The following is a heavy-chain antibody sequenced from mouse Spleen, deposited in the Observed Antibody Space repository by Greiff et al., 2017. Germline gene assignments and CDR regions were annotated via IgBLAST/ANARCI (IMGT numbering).Heavy chain of an antibody. J-gene: IGHJ2*01. D-gene: IGHD1-1*01. CDR3: ARSITTVAYFDY. CDR1: GFTFSSYA. Sequence: DVMLVESGGGLVKLGGSLKLSCAASGFTFSSYAMSWVRQTPEKRLEWVATISSGGGNTYYPDSVKGRFTISRDNAKNTLYLQMSSLKSEDTAMYYCARSITTVAYFDYWGQGTTLTVSS. V-gene: IGHV5-9*03. CDR2: ISSGGGNT.